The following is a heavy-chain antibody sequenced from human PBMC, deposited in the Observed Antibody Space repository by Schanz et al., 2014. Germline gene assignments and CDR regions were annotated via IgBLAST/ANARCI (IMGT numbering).Heavy chain of an antibody. CDR3: AGATYSSSWYGGSEYFQH. V-gene: IGHV1-18*04. CDR1: GYTFTSYG. CDR2: IRDYNADT. Sequence: QVQLVQSGAEVKKPGASVKVSCKASGYTFTSYGISWVRQAPGQGPEWMGWIRDYNADTKYAQKVPGRVTLTTDTSTSTAYMELSTLSSDDSAVYYCAGATYSSSWYGGSEYFQHWGQGPLVTVSS. D-gene: IGHD6-13*01. J-gene: IGHJ1*01.